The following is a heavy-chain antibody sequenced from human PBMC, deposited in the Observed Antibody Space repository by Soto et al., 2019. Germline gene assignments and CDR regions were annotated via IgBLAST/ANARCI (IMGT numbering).Heavy chain of an antibody. CDR3: ARVGSGTQGGLDY. D-gene: IGHD3-10*01. J-gene: IGHJ4*02. CDR2: INHSGST. V-gene: IGHV4-34*01. Sequence: QVQLQQWGAGLLKPSETLSLTCAVYGGSFGGYYWSWIRQPPGKGLEWIGEINHSGSTNYNPSLKSRVTISVDTSKNQFSLKLSSVTAADTAVHYCARVGSGTQGGLDYWGQGTLVTVSS. CDR1: GGSFGGYY.